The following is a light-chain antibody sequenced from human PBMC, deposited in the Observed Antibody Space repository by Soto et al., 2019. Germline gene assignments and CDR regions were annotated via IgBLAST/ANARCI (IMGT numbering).Light chain of an antibody. CDR2: KAS. CDR1: KSINSW. CDR3: LQYNHYPLT. J-gene: IGKJ4*01. Sequence: DIQMTQSPSTLSASVGDRVTFTCRASKSINSWLAWYQQRPGKGPKLLIHKASILEGGVPSRFSGSASGTEFTLTISSLQPDDFATYYCLQYNHYPLTFGGGTKVEIK. V-gene: IGKV1-5*03.